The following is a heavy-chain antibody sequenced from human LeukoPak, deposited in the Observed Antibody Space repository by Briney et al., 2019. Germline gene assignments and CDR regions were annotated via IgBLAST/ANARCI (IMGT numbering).Heavy chain of an antibody. CDR1: GYTFTSYG. V-gene: IGHV1-18*01. J-gene: IGHJ6*03. CDR2: ISAYNGNT. CDR3: ARVLLAAAGSPNYYYYMDV. Sequence: ASVKVSCKASGYTFTSYGISWVRQAPGQGLEWMGWISAYNGNTNYAQKLQGRVTMTTDTSTSTAYMELRSLRSDDTAVYYCARVLLAAAGSPNYYYYMDVWGKGTTVTISS. D-gene: IGHD6-13*01.